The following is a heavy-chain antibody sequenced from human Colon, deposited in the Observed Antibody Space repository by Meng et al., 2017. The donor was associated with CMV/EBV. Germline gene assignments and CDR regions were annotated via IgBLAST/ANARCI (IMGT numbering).Heavy chain of an antibody. CDR2: INSSGSST. CDR1: GYTLTTYY. CDR3: ARDPGLGWSDY. Sequence: SCKASGYTLTTYYMHWVRQAPGQGLEWMGMINSSGSSTTYAQKFQGRVTMTKDMSTSTVYIEVGSLTSDDTAVYYCARDPGLGWSDYWGQGTLVTVSS. J-gene: IGHJ4*02. V-gene: IGHV1-46*01. D-gene: IGHD2-15*01.